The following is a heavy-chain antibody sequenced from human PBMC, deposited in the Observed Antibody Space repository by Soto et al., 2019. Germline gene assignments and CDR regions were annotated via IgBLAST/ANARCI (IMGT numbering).Heavy chain of an antibody. V-gene: IGHV4-31*03. CDR1: GGSISSGGYY. CDR2: IYYSGST. J-gene: IGHJ4*02. Sequence: SETLSLTCTVSGGSISSGGYYWSWIRQHPGKGLEWIGYIYYSGSTYYNPSLKSRVTISVDTSKNQFSLKLSSVTAADTAVYYCARCRVPSSFDYWGQGTLVTVSS. CDR3: ARCRVPSSFDY.